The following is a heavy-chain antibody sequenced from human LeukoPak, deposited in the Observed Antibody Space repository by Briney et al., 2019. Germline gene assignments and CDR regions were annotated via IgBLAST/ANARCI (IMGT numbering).Heavy chain of an antibody. CDR3: ARRAGRSSYGLASYFDY. D-gene: IGHD5-18*01. CDR1: GYSFTSYW. V-gene: IGHV5-51*01. Sequence: GESLKISCKGFGYSFTSYWIGWVRQMPGKGLEWMGIIYPGDSDTRYSPSFQGQVTISADKSISTAYLQWSSLKASDTAMYYCARRAGRSSYGLASYFDYWAREPWSPSPQ. J-gene: IGHJ4*02. CDR2: IYPGDSDT.